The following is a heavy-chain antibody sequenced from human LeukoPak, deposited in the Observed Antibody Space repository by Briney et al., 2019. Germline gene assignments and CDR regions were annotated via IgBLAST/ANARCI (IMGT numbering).Heavy chain of an antibody. D-gene: IGHD2-2*01. CDR3: ARGQRGYCSSTSCLNWFDP. Sequence: ASVKVSCKASGYTFTSYDINWVRQATGQGLEWMGWMNPNSGNTGYAQKFQGRVTMTRNTSISTAYMELSSLRSEDTAVYYCARGQRGYCSSTSCLNWFDPWGQGTLVTVSS. CDR1: GYTFTSYD. CDR2: MNPNSGNT. V-gene: IGHV1-8*01. J-gene: IGHJ5*02.